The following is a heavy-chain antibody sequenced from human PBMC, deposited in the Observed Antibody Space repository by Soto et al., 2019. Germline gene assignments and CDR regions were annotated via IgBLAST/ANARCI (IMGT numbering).Heavy chain of an antibody. V-gene: IGHV3-30*18. CDR1: GFTFSSYG. CDR3: AKDVDEYGGNSVDY. CDR2: ISYDGSNK. Sequence: QVQLVESGGGVVQPGRSLRLSCAASGFTFSSYGMHWVRQAPGKGLEWGAVISYDGSNKYYADSVKGRFTISRDNSKNTLYLQINILRAEDTAVYYCAKDVDEYGGNSVDYWGQGTLVIVSS. J-gene: IGHJ4*02. D-gene: IGHD4-17*01.